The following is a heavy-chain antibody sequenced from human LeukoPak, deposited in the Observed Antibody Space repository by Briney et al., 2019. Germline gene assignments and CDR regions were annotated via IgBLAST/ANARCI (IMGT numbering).Heavy chain of an antibody. D-gene: IGHD6-19*01. CDR2: IYYIGST. CDR1: GGSISSSSYY. CDR3: ARHAGMAYSSGRCFLVY. V-gene: IGHV4-39*01. Sequence: SETLSLTCTVAGGSISSSSYYWGWIRQPPGKGLEWIGSIYYIGSTYYNPSLKSRVTISVDTSKNQFSLKPSSVTAADTAVYYCARHAGMAYSSGRCFLVYWRQGILVTVSS. J-gene: IGHJ4*02.